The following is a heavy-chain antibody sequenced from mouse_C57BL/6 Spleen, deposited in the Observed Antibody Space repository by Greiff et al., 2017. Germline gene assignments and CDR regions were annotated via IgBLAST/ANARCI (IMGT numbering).Heavy chain of an antibody. CDR1: GYTFTSYW. CDR3: ARAYYGSRWYFDV. J-gene: IGHJ1*03. V-gene: IGHV1-52*01. Sequence: QVQLKQPGAELVRPGSSVKLSCKASGYTFTSYWMHWVKQRPIQGLEWIGNIDPSDSETHYNQKFKDKATLTVDKSSSTAYMQLSSLTSEDSAVYYCARAYYGSRWYFDVWGTGTTVTVSS. D-gene: IGHD1-1*01. CDR2: IDPSDSET.